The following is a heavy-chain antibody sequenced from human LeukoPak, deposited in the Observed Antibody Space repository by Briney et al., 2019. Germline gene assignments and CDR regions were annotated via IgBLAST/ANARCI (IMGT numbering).Heavy chain of an antibody. Sequence: PGGSLRLSCAASGFPFRNHAMSWVRQPPGKGLEWVSAISNGKTYYADSVRGRFTISRDDSKNIVYLQMNSLRVEDTARYYCVREAGYCASVCLKTNWFDPWGQGTLVTVSS. CDR3: VREAGYCASVCLKTNWFDP. CDR2: ISNGKT. D-gene: IGHD2-15*01. V-gene: IGHV3-23*01. CDR1: GFPFRNHA. J-gene: IGHJ5*02.